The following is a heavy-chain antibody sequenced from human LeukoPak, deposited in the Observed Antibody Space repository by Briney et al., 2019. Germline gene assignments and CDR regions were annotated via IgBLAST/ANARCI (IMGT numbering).Heavy chain of an antibody. CDR1: GYSFTSYW. D-gene: IGHD6-13*01. J-gene: IGHJ3*02. V-gene: IGHV5-51*01. CDR2: IYPGDSDT. CDR3: ARLKQQPMGGDRAFDI. Sequence: GESLKISCKGSGYSFTSYWIGWVRQMPGKGLEWMGIIYPGDSDTRYSPSFQGQVTISADKSISTAYLQWSSLKASNTAMYYCARLKQQPMGGDRAFDIWGQGTMVTVSS.